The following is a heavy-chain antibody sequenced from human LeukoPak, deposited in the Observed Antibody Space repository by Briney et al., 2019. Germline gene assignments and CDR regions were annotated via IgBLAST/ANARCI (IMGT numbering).Heavy chain of an antibody. D-gene: IGHD2-15*01. CDR2: IYHSGST. CDR1: GGSISSGGYY. CDR3: ARDVVNQAFDI. J-gene: IGHJ3*02. V-gene: IGHV4-30-2*01. Sequence: SQTLSLTCTVSGGSISSGGYYWSWIRQPPGKGLDWIGYIYHSGSTYYNPSLKSRVTISVDRSKNQFSLKLSSVTAADTAVYYCARDVVNQAFDIWGQGTMVTVSS.